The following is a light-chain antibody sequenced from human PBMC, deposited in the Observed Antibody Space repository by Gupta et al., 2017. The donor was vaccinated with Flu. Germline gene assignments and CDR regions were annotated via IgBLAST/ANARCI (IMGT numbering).Light chain of an antibody. CDR3: QHYGNSLWT. J-gene: IGKJ1*01. CDR1: QSVSSNY. CDR2: AAS. V-gene: IGKV3-20*01. Sequence: RATLSCRASQSVSSNYVAWYQQKPGQAPRLLIYAASSRAAGIPNRFSGSGSGTDFTLTISRLEPEDFAVYYCQHYGNSLWTFGQGTKVEIK.